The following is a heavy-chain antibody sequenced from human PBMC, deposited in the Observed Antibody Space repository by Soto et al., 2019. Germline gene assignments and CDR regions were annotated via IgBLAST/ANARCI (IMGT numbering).Heavy chain of an antibody. J-gene: IGHJ4*02. Sequence: QVQLVESGGGVVQPGRSLRLSCAASGFTFSSYAMHWVRQAPGKGLEWVAVISYDGSNKYYADSVKGRFTISRDNSKNTLYLQMNSLRAEDTAVYYCAYGSGSYDLTYYFDYWGQGTLVTVSS. V-gene: IGHV3-30-3*01. D-gene: IGHD3-10*01. CDR3: AYGSGSYDLTYYFDY. CDR2: ISYDGSNK. CDR1: GFTFSSYA.